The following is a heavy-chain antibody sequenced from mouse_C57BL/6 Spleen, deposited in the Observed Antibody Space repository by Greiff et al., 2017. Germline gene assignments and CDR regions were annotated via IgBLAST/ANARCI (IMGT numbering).Heavy chain of an antibody. J-gene: IGHJ2*01. Sequence: VQLQQPGAELVKPGASVKISCKASGYAFTSYWMHWVKQRPGQGLEWIGQIYPGDGDTNYNGKFKGKATLTVDKSSSTAYMQLSSLTSEDSAVYFCARGGGKVLLRVGFDYWGQGTTLTVSA. CDR2: IYPGDGDT. CDR1: GYAFTSYW. V-gene: IGHV1-80*01. CDR3: ARGGGKVLLRVGFDY. D-gene: IGHD1-1*01.